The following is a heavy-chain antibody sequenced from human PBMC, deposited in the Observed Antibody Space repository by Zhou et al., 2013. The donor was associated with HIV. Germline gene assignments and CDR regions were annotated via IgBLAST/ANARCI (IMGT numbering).Heavy chain of an antibody. Sequence: QVQLVQSGAEVKPPGASVKVSCKVFGYTLADLAIHWVRLPPGQGLEWMGGIIPIFGTANYAQKFLGRVTITADESTSTAYMELSSLRSEDTAVYYCARGPILRYFDSWGQGTLVTVSS. J-gene: IGHJ4*02. D-gene: IGHD3-9*01. CDR2: IIPIFGTA. CDR1: GYTLADLA. CDR3: ARGPILRYFDS. V-gene: IGHV1-69*13.